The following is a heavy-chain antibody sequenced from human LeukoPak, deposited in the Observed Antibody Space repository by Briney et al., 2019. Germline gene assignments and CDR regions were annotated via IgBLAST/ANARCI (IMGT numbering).Heavy chain of an antibody. CDR1: GFPFDDYG. Sequence: PGGSLRLSCAASGFPFDDYGMSWVRQAPGKGLEWVSDITWSGGSTGYADSVKGRFTISRDSARDSLYLQMNSLRVEDTAVYYCARARSTSLLGWYYFDYWGQGTLVTVSS. J-gene: IGHJ4*02. D-gene: IGHD2-2*01. CDR2: ITWSGGST. V-gene: IGHV3-20*04. CDR3: ARARSTSLLGWYYFDY.